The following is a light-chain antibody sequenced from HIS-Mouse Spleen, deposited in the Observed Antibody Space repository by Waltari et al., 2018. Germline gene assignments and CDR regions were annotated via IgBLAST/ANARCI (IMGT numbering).Light chain of an antibody. J-gene: IGKJ1*01. V-gene: IGKV1-9*01. CDR2: AAS. CDR3: QQLNSYPPT. Sequence: DIQLTQSPSFLSASVGDRVTITCRASQGISSYLAWYQQKPGKAPKLLIYAASTLQSGVPSRFRGSGSGTEFTLTISSRQPEDFATYYCQQLNSYPPTFGQGTKVEIK. CDR1: QGISSY.